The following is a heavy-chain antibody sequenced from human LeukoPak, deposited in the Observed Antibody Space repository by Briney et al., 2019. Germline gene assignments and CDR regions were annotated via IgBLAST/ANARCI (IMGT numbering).Heavy chain of an antibody. V-gene: IGHV3-74*01. D-gene: IGHD5-18*01. J-gene: IGHJ4*02. Sequence: PGGSLRLSCAASGFTFRSYWMHWVRQAPGKGLVWVSRINGDGSSTSYADSVKGRFTISRDNAKNTLYLQMNSLRAEDTAVYYCARDAVGNSYGSPDYWGQGTLVTVSS. CDR3: ARDAVGNSYGSPDY. CDR2: INGDGSST. CDR1: GFTFRSYW.